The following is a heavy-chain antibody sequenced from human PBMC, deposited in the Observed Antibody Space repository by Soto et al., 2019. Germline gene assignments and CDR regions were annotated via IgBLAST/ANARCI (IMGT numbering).Heavy chain of an antibody. J-gene: IGHJ6*02. V-gene: IGHV4-34*02. CDR3: ARSALRFYPYSYYGMDV. CDR1: DGSFSGSS. Sequence: QVHLQQWGGGLLKPSETLSLRCVVYDGSFSGSSWNWVRQAPGKGLEWIGEITESGSVNYNPSLKSRVSISLDSSKNHFSLNLTALTAADTAVYYCARSALRFYPYSYYGMDVWGQGTSVTVSS. D-gene: IGHD3-3*01. CDR2: ITESGSV.